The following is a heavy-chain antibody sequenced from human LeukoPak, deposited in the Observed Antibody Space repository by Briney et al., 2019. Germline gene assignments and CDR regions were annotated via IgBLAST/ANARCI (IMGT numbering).Heavy chain of an antibody. V-gene: IGHV3-74*01. CDR2: VNSDGSGT. Sequence: GGSLRLSCAASGFTFSRYSMHWVRQAPGKGLVWVSHVNSDGSGTDYADSVKGRFTISRDNAKNTLYLQMNSLRVEDTAVYYCVCLGLGGLSFDWGQGTLVTVCS. CDR1: GFTFSRYS. J-gene: IGHJ4*02. CDR3: VCLGLGGLSFD. D-gene: IGHD5/OR15-5a*01.